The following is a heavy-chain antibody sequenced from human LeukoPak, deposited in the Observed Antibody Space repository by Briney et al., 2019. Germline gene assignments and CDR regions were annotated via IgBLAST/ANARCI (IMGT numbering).Heavy chain of an antibody. CDR2: IYYSGVT. J-gene: IGHJ3*02. V-gene: IGHV4-59*08. Sequence: KPSETLSLTCTVSGGSISTYYWSWIRQSPGKGLEWIGNIYYSGVTNYNPSLKSRVTISVDTSKDQFSLKLTSVIAADTAVYYCARSTTVIAAGGFDIWGQGTMVTVSS. D-gene: IGHD4-17*01. CDR1: GGSISTYY. CDR3: ARSTTVIAAGGFDI.